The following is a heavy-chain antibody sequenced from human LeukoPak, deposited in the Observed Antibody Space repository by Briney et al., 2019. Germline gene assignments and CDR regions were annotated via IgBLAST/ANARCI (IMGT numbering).Heavy chain of an antibody. V-gene: IGHV3-30*04. CDR2: ISYDGSNK. CDR3: AREAHTWDSEYYFDY. Sequence: GGSPRLSCAASAFTFSSYAMHWVRQAPGKGLEWVAVISYDGSNKHYADSVKGRFTISRDNSKNTLYLQMNSLRAEDTAVYYCAREAHTWDSEYYFDYWGQGTLVTVSS. CDR1: AFTFSSYA. D-gene: IGHD1-26*01. J-gene: IGHJ4*02.